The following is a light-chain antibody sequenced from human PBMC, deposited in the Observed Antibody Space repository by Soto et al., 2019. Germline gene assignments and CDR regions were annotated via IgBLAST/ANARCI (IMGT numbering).Light chain of an antibody. CDR3: QQYDYWYT. Sequence: EIVTTHPPATLSLSPGERATLSCRASQSVSTNLGWYQQRPGQAPRLLIYGASTRATGIPARFSGSGSGTEFTLTISSLQSEDFALYYCQQYDYWYTFGQGTKLEIK. CDR1: QSVSTN. CDR2: GAS. V-gene: IGKV3-15*01. J-gene: IGKJ2*01.